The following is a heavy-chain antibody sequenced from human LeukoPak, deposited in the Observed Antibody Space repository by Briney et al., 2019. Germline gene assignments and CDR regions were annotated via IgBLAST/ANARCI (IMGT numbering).Heavy chain of an antibody. V-gene: IGHV1-69*01. Sequence: SVKASCKASGGTFSSYAISWVRQGPGQGLEWMGGIIPIFGTANYAQKFQGRVTITADESTSTAYMELSSLRSEDTAVYYCARDRPDYGDDRNYFDYWGQGTLVTVSS. CDR3: ARDRPDYGDDRNYFDY. CDR2: IIPIFGTA. D-gene: IGHD4-17*01. J-gene: IGHJ4*02. CDR1: GGTFSSYA.